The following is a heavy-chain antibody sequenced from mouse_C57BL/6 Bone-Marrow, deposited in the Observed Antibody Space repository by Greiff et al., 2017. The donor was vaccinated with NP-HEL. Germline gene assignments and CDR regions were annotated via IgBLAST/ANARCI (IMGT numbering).Heavy chain of an antibody. Sequence: EVQVVESGGDLVKPGGSLKLSCAASGFTFSSYGMSWVRQTPEKRLEWVATISSGGSYTYYPDSVKGRVPISRDNAKNTLYLQMSSLKSEDTAMYYCARSGTWFAYWGQGTLVTVSA. D-gene: IGHD4-1*01. CDR2: ISSGGSYT. V-gene: IGHV5-6*01. J-gene: IGHJ3*01. CDR3: ARSGTWFAY. CDR1: GFTFSSYG.